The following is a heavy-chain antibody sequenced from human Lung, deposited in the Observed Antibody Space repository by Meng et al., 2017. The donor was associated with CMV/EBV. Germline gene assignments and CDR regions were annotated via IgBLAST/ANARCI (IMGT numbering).Heavy chain of an antibody. CDR2: ISSSGCTI. J-gene: IGHJ5*02. CDR3: AREVAYDFWSGYKCFDP. V-gene: IGHV3-11*04. D-gene: IGHD3-3*01. CDR1: GFTFSDYY. Sequence: GESXKISCAASGFTFSDYYMSWIRQAPGKGLEWVSYISSSGCTIYYADSVKGRFTISRDNAKNSLYLQMKSLRAEDTAVYYCAREVAYDFWSGYKCFDPWXQGTLVTVSS.